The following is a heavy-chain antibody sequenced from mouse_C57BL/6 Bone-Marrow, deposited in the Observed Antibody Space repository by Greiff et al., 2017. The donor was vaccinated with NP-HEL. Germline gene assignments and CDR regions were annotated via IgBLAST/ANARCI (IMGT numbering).Heavy chain of an antibody. J-gene: IGHJ2*01. CDR3: ARITTVVAPYYFDY. V-gene: IGHV1-18*01. CDR1: GYTFTDYN. CDR2: INPNNGGT. Sequence: VQLQQSGPELVKPGASVKIPCKASGYTFTDYNMDWVKQSHGKSLEWIGDINPNNGGTIYNQKFKGKATLTVDKSSSTAYMELRSLTSEDTAVYYCARITTVVAPYYFDYWGQGTTLTVSS. D-gene: IGHD1-1*01.